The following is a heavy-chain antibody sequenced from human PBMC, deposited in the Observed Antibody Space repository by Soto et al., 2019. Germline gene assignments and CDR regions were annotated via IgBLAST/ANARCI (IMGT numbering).Heavy chain of an antibody. V-gene: IGHV1-2*02. J-gene: IGHJ4*02. CDR1: GYIFTGYH. CDR2: INPNSGGT. Sequence: ASVKVSCKASGYIFTGYHMHWVRQAPGQGLEWMGWINPNSGGTNYAQKFQGRVTMTSDTSISTTYMELVRLRSDDTAVYYCARQLAYCGGDCYSEPIDYWCQGTLVTVSS. CDR3: ARQLAYCGGDCYSEPIDY. D-gene: IGHD2-21*02.